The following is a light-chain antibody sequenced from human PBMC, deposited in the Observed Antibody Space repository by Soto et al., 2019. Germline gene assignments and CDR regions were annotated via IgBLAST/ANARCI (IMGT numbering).Light chain of an antibody. CDR3: SAWDDVLSVVG. CDR2: NNN. CDR1: TSNIGSNY. J-gene: IGLJ2*01. V-gene: IGLV1-47*02. Sequence: QLVLTQPPSASGTPGQRVTISCSGSTSNIGSNYVYWYQQLPGTAPKLLIYNNNQRPSGVPDRFSASKSGTSASLAISGLRSEDEADYHCSAWDDVLSVVGFGGGTKVTVL.